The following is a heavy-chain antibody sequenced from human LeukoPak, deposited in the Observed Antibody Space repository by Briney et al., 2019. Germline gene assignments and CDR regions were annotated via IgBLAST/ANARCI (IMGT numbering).Heavy chain of an antibody. CDR3: ARRSPTADAFDV. D-gene: IGHD4-11*01. CDR1: GYTFNKNA. J-gene: IGHJ3*01. V-gene: IGHV7-4-1*02. CDR2: INTKTGTP. Sequence: ASVQVSCKASGYTFNKNAINWVRQAPGQGLEWMGWINTKTGTPTYAQGFTGRFVFSLNMSVTTAFLQISSLKAAYTAVYYCARRSPTADAFDVWGQGTLVTVSS.